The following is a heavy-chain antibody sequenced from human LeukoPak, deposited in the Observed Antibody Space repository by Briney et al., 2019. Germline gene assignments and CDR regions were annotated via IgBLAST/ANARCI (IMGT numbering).Heavy chain of an antibody. Sequence: PSETLSLTCAVYGGSFSGYYWSWIRQPPVKGLEWIGEINHSGSTNYNPSLKSRVTISVDTSKNQFSLKLSSVTAADTAVYYCARLKKLGYCSSTSCRPYGMDVWGKGTTVTVSS. CDR1: GGSFSGYY. V-gene: IGHV4-34*01. CDR3: ARLKKLGYCSSTSCRPYGMDV. D-gene: IGHD2-2*01. J-gene: IGHJ6*04. CDR2: INHSGST.